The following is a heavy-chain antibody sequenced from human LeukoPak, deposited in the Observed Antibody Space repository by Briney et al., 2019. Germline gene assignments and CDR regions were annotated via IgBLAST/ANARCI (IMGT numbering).Heavy chain of an antibody. CDR1: GFTFSSYE. CDR2: ISSSGSTI. D-gene: IGHD2-15*01. J-gene: IGHJ4*02. Sequence: GGSLRLSCAASGFTFSSYEMNWVRQAPGKALEWVSYISSSGSTIYCADSVKGRFTISRDNAKNSLYLQMNSLRAEDTAVYYCARGYCSGGSCYYYFDYWGQGTLVTVSS. V-gene: IGHV3-48*03. CDR3: ARGYCSGGSCYYYFDY.